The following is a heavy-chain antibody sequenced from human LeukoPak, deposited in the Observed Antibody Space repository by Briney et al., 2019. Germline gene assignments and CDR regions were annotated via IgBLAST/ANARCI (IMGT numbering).Heavy chain of an antibody. Sequence: GGSLSLSCAASGFTFCSYGMSWVRQAPARGVAWVSAISGSGGSTYYADSVKGRFTISSDNSKNTLYLQMNSLRAEDTAVYYCAKRYCDEDGAFDIWGQGTMVTVSS. CDR3: AKRYCDEDGAFDI. J-gene: IGHJ3*02. CDR2: ISGSGGST. V-gene: IGHV3-23*01. CDR1: GFTFCSYG. D-gene: IGHD2-8*02.